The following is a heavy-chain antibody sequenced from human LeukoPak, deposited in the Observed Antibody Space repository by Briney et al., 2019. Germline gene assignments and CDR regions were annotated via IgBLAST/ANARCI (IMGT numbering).Heavy chain of an antibody. D-gene: IGHD3-3*01. CDR3: ARDTAYGIFGVVFLKDAFDI. CDR2: ISAYNGNT. J-gene: IGHJ3*02. V-gene: IGHV1-18*01. Sequence: GASVKVSCKASGYAFISYGISWVRQAPGQGLEWMGWISAYNGNTNYAQKLQGRVTMTTDTSTSTAYMELRSLRSDDTAVYYCARDTAYGIFGVVFLKDAFDIWGQGTMVTVSS. CDR1: GYAFISYG.